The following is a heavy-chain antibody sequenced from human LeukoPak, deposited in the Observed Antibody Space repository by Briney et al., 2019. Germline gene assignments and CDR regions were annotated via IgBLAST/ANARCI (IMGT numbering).Heavy chain of an antibody. CDR2: IYYSGST. CDR1: GGSISSGSYY. CDR3: ARVLLAYCGGDCYPYYYYYYMDV. D-gene: IGHD2-21*01. V-gene: IGHV4-30-4*08. Sequence: SQTLSLTCTVSGGSISSGSYYWSWIRQPAGKGLEWIGYIYYSGSTYYNPSLKSRVTISVDTSKNQFSLKLSSVTAADTAVYYCARVLLAYCGGDCYPYYYYYYMDVWGKGTTVTVSS. J-gene: IGHJ6*03.